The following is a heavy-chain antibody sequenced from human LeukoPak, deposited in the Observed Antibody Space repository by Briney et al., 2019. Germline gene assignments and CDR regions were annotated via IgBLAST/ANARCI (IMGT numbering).Heavy chain of an antibody. Sequence: ASVKVSCKASGYTFTGHYMHWVRQAPGQGLEWMGWINPNSGGTNYAQKFQGRVTMTRDTSINTAYMELSRLRSDDTAVYYCARDYGDYYYYYYMDVWGKGTTVTISS. CDR3: ARDYGDYYYYYYMDV. CDR2: INPNSGGT. V-gene: IGHV1-2*02. CDR1: GYTFTGHY. J-gene: IGHJ6*03. D-gene: IGHD4-17*01.